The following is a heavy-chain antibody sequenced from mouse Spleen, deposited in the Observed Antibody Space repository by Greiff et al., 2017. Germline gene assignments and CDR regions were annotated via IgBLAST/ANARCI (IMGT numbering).Heavy chain of an antibody. J-gene: IGHJ3*01. CDR1: GYTFTNYW. Sequence: VQLQESGTELAKPGASVKLSYKASGYTFTNYWMHWVKQRPGQGLEWIGYINPSSGYTKYNQKFKDKATLTADKSSSTAYMQLNSLTYEDSAVYYCALYYGSSPFAYWGQGTLVTVSA. CDR2: INPSSGYT. D-gene: IGHD1-1*01. CDR3: ALYYGSSPFAY. V-gene: IGHV1-7*01.